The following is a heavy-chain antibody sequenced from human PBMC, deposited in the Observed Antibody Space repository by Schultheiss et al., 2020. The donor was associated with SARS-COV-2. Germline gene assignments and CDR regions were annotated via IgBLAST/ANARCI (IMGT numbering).Heavy chain of an antibody. D-gene: IGHD6-13*01. CDR2: ISAYNGNT. V-gene: IGHV1-18*01. Sequence: ASVKVSCKASGYTFTSYGISWVRQAPGQGLEWMGWISAYNGNTNYAQKLQGRVTMTTDTSTSTAYMELRSLRSDDTAVYYCARGSSSSWYFSYYYYGMDVWGQGTTVTVSS. J-gene: IGHJ6*02. CDR1: GYTFTSYG. CDR3: ARGSSSSWYFSYYYYGMDV.